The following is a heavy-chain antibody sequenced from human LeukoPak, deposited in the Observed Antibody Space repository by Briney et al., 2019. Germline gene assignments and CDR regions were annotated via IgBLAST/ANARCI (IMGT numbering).Heavy chain of an antibody. CDR2: IYPGDSET. J-gene: IGHJ4*02. CDR1: GYSYW. Sequence: GESLKISCQGSGYSYWIAWVRQMPGKGLEWMGIIYPGDSETRYGPSFQGQVTISADKSISTAYLQWSSLKASDTAMYYCARHPSYTSGWPLDYWGQGTLVTVSS. V-gene: IGHV5-51*01. CDR3: ARHPSYTSGWPLDY. D-gene: IGHD6-19*01.